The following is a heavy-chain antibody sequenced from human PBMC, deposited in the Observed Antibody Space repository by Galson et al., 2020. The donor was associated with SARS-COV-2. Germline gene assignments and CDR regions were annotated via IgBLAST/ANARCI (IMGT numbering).Heavy chain of an antibody. J-gene: IGHJ5*02. CDR1: GITFSSYG. D-gene: IGHD3-10*01. Sequence: GGSLRLSCTASGITFSSYGMHWVRQTPGKGLDWVALISYDGSNTHYADSVKGRFTISRDNSKNTLFLQMNSLRADDTAVYYCAKDGARSGSYYNEGVDPWGQGTLVSVSS. CDR3: AKDGARSGSYYNEGVDP. CDR2: ISYDGSNT. V-gene: IGHV3-30*18.